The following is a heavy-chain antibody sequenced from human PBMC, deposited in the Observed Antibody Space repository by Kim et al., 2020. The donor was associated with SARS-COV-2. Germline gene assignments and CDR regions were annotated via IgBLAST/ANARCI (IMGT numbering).Heavy chain of an antibody. CDR3: VRGQQWLIKN. J-gene: IGHJ4*02. CDR1: GFTFDDYA. D-gene: IGHD6-19*01. V-gene: IGHV3-43*02. CDR2: ISRDGGEI. Sequence: GGSLRLSCAASGFTFDDYAIHWVRQVPGKGLEWFSLISRDGGEIKYADSVKGRFTNSRDNSKKSVYLQMNSLRSEDTALYYCVRGQQWLIKNWGQGTQVTVSS.